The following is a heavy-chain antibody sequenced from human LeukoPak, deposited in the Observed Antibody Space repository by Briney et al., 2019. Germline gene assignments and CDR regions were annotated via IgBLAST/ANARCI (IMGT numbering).Heavy chain of an antibody. CDR3: AREVGGSYYFDY. CDR1: GYSLTSHT. CDR2: IIPILGIA. J-gene: IGHJ4*02. V-gene: IGHV1-69*04. Sequence: GASVKVSCKASGYSLTSHTINWVRQAPGQGLEWMGRIIPILGIANYAQKFQGRVTITADKSTSTAYMELSSLRSEDTAVYYCAREVGGSYYFDYWGQGTLVTVSS. D-gene: IGHD1-26*01.